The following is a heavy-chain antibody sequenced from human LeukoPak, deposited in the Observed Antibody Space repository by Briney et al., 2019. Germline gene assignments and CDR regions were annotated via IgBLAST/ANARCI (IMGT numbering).Heavy chain of an antibody. V-gene: IGHV3-21*01. CDR2: ISSSSSYI. D-gene: IGHD6-19*01. CDR1: GFTFSSYS. J-gene: IGHJ3*02. CDR3: ARDHIAVAGMI. Sequence: GGSLRLSCAASGFTFSSYSMNWVRQAPGKGLEWVSSISSSSSYIYYADSVKGRFTISRDNAKNSLYLQMNSLRAEDTAVYYCARDHIAVAGMIWGQGTMVTVSS.